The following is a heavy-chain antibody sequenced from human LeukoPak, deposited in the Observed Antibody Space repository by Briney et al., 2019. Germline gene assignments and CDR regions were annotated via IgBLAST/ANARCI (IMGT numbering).Heavy chain of an antibody. J-gene: IGHJ4*02. Sequence: GGSLRLSCAASGFTFSSYSMNWVRQAPGKGLEWVSSISSSSSYIYYADSVKGRLTISRDNSKNTLYLQMNSLRAEDTAVYYCAKDRFVGIAVYWGQGTLVTVSS. CDR1: GFTFSSYS. D-gene: IGHD6-19*01. CDR3: AKDRFVGIAVY. CDR2: ISSSSSYI. V-gene: IGHV3-21*04.